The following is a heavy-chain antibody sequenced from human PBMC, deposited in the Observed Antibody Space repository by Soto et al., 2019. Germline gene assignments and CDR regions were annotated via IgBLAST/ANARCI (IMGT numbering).Heavy chain of an antibody. Sequence: GGSLRLSCAASGFTFSSYAMSWVRQAPGKGLEWVSAISGSGGSTYYADSVKGRFTISRDNSKNTPYLQMNSLRAEDTAVYYCAKVGCSSTSCPYYYYYMDVWGKGTTVTVSS. V-gene: IGHV3-23*01. J-gene: IGHJ6*03. CDR2: ISGSGGST. CDR1: GFTFSSYA. CDR3: AKVGCSSTSCPYYYYYMDV. D-gene: IGHD2-2*01.